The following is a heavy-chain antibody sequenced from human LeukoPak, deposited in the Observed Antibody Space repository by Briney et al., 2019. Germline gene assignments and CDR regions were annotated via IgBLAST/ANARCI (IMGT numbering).Heavy chain of an antibody. CDR1: GGSFSGYY. J-gene: IGHJ4*02. D-gene: IGHD6-6*01. Sequence: SETLSLTCAVYGGSFSGYYWSWIRQPPGKGLEWIGEINHSGSTNYNPSLKSRVTISVDTSKNQLSLKLSSVTAADTAVYYCARGGSSQPRGYFDYWGQGTLVTVSS. CDR2: INHSGST. CDR3: ARGGSSQPRGYFDY. V-gene: IGHV4-34*01.